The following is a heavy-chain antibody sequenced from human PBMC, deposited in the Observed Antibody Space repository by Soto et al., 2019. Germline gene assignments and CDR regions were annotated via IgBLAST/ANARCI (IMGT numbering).Heavy chain of an antibody. CDR2: TSYDGNNA. V-gene: IGHV3-30*18. CDR3: AKGIWIGYSPLHY. Sequence: PGGSLSLSCVASGFNLWSNGMHWVRQAPGKGLEWVAITSYDGNNAYYADSVKGRFTVSRDNSKNELYLQMSSLRTDDTAVYYCAKGIWIGYSPLHYWGQGTRVTVSS. D-gene: IGHD3-3*01. J-gene: IGHJ4*02. CDR1: GFNLWSNG.